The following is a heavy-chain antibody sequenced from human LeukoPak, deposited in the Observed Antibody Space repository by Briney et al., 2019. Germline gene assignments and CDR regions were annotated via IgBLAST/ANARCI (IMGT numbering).Heavy chain of an antibody. Sequence: SETLSLTCSVSGGSISSGGYYWAWIRQPPGKGLEWIGTIYYSGSTYYNPSLQSRVTISVDTSKNQFSLKLSSVTAADTAVYYCASPAYGSGSYRSGYYYYYMDVWGKGTTVTISS. J-gene: IGHJ6*03. V-gene: IGHV4-39*07. CDR3: ASPAYGSGSYRSGYYYYYMDV. CDR1: GGSISSGGYY. D-gene: IGHD3-10*01. CDR2: IYYSGST.